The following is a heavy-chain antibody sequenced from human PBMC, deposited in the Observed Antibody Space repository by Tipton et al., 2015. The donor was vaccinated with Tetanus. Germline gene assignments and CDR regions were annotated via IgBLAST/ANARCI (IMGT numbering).Heavy chain of an antibody. D-gene: IGHD5-18*01. Sequence: SLRLSCAASGFTFDDYGMSWVRQAPGKGLEWVSGINWNGGSTGYADSVKGRFTISRDNAKNSLYLQMNSLRAEDTALYHCARGNTAMVTHYFDYWGQGTLVTVSS. CDR3: ARGNTAMVTHYFDY. CDR2: INWNGGST. J-gene: IGHJ4*02. CDR1: GFTFDDYG. V-gene: IGHV3-20*01.